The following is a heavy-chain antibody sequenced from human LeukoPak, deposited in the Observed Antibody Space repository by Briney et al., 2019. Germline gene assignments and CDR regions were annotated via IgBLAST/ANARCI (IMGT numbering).Heavy chain of an antibody. CDR2: INHSGST. CDR1: GGSFSGYY. V-gene: IGHV4-34*01. D-gene: IGHD3-22*01. CDR3: ARVTGYMIEDYFDY. J-gene: IGHJ4*02. Sequence: SETLSLTCAVYGGSFSGYYWSWIRQPPGKGLEWIGEINHSGSTNYNPSLKSRVTISVETSKNQFSLKLSSVTAADTAVYYCARVTGYMIEDYFDYWGQGTLVTVSS.